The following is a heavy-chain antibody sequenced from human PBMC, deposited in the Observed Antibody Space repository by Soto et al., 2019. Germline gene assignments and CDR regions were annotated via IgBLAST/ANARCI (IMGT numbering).Heavy chain of an antibody. D-gene: IGHD3-3*02. J-gene: IGHJ5*01. V-gene: IGHV3-48*03. CDR1: GFRVGSYE. CDR3: PRSPLWECNW. Sequence: GGALRLSFTGSGFRVGSYEMNWLRQTTGKGLEWISYISSSVGTRYYAHPVRGRCTSSRENAKNSLFLQIKSLSVEDASVYDCPRSPLWECNW. CDR2: ISSSVGTR.